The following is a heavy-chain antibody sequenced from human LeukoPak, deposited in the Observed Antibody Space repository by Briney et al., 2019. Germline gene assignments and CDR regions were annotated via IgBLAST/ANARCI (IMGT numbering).Heavy chain of an antibody. CDR2: ISSSSSTI. Sequence: GGSLRLSCAASGFTFSSYSMNWVRQAPGKGLEWVSYISSSSSTIYYADTVKGRFTISRDNAKNSLYLQMNSLRAEDTAVYCCASSGPRVGAFDIWGQGTMVTVSS. CDR1: GFTFSSYS. D-gene: IGHD5-12*01. V-gene: IGHV3-48*04. J-gene: IGHJ3*02. CDR3: ASSGPRVGAFDI.